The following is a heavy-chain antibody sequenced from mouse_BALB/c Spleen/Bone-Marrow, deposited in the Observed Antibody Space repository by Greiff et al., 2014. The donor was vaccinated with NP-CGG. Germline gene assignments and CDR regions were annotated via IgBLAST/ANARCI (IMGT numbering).Heavy chain of an antibody. Sequence: VQLQQSGAELVKPGASVKLSCTASGFNIKDTYMHWVKQRPEQGLEWIGRTDPGNGNTKYDPKFQGKATITADTSSNTAYLQLSSLTSEDTAVYYCANYYYGSSLFAYWGQGTLVTVSA. V-gene: IGHV14-3*02. CDR1: GFNIKDTY. CDR2: TDPGNGNT. D-gene: IGHD1-1*01. J-gene: IGHJ3*01. CDR3: ANYYYGSSLFAY.